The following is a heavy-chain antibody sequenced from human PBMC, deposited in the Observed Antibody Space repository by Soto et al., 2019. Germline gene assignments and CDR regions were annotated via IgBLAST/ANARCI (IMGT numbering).Heavy chain of an antibody. J-gene: IGHJ6*02. CDR1: GGTFSSYA. CDR3: ARNCDFWSGYFYYYYYGMDV. V-gene: IGHV1-69*06. Sequence: ASVKVSCKASGGTFSSYAISWVRQAPGQGLEWMGGIIPIFGTANYAQKFQGRVTITANKSTSTAYMELSSLRSEDTAVYYCARNCDFWSGYFYYYYYGMDVWGQGTTVTVSS. D-gene: IGHD3-3*01. CDR2: IIPIFGTA.